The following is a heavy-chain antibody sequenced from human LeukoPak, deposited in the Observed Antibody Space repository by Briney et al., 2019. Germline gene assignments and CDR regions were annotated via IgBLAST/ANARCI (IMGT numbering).Heavy chain of an antibody. CDR3: ARDSSGSY. J-gene: IGHJ4*02. CDR1: GYTFTSYY. CDR2: IIPILGIA. Sequence: GASVKVSCKASGYTFTSYYMHWVRQAPGQGLEWMGRIIPILGIANYAQKFQGRVTITADKSTSTAYMELSSLRSEDTAVYYCARDSSGSYWGQGTLVTVSS. V-gene: IGHV1-69*04. D-gene: IGHD1-26*01.